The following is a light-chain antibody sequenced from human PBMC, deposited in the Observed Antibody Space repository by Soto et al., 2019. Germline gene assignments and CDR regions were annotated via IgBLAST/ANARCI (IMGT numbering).Light chain of an antibody. CDR2: DAS. CDR3: QQYDTYRT. CDR1: QSISSW. J-gene: IGKJ1*01. Sequence: DIQMTQSPSTLSASVGGRVIITCRASQSISSWLAWYQQKPGKAAKLLIYDASSLKSGVPSRFSGSASATEFTLTLRSLQPDDSATYHRQQYDTYRTFGQGTKV. V-gene: IGKV1-5*01.